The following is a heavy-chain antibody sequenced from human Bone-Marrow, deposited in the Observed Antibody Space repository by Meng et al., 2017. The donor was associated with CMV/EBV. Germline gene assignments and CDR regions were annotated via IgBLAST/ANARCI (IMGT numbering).Heavy chain of an antibody. CDR3: VRYENLQHGMDV. CDR2: IKEDGRGQ. D-gene: IGHD1-1*01. Sequence: GGSLRLSCAASGFTFNTFWMTWVRQAPGKGLEWVANIKEDGRGQWYVDSVKGRFTISRDNARKSLYLQMNSLRAEDTAVYYCVRYENLQHGMDVWGQGTTVTGSS. J-gene: IGHJ6*01. CDR1: GFTFNTFW. V-gene: IGHV3-7*01.